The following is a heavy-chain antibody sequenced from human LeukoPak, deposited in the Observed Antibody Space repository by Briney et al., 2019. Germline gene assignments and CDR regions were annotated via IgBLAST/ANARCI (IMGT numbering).Heavy chain of an antibody. Sequence: SETLSLTCAVYGGSFSGYYWSWIRQPPGKGLEWIGEINHSGSTNYNPSLKSRVTISVDTSKNQFSLKLSSVTAVDTAVYYCARHLRPGYCSSTSCYRDYMDVWGKGTTVTVSS. CDR2: INHSGST. CDR1: GGSFSGYY. CDR3: ARHLRPGYCSSTSCYRDYMDV. V-gene: IGHV4-34*01. J-gene: IGHJ6*03. D-gene: IGHD2-2*01.